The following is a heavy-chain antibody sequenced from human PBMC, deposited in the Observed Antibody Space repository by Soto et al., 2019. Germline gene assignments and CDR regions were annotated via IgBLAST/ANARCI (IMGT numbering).Heavy chain of an antibody. D-gene: IGHD2-15*01. CDR2: IYHSGST. J-gene: IGHJ1*01. V-gene: IGHV4-30-2*01. CDR3: ARGQVVAAQH. Sequence: PSEAHSLTCTFSAGPISPRGDSWSWIRRPPGKGLEWIGYIYHSGSTYYNPSLKSRVTISVDRSKNQFSLKLSSVTAADTAVYYCARGQVVAAQHWGQG. CDR1: AGPISPRGDS.